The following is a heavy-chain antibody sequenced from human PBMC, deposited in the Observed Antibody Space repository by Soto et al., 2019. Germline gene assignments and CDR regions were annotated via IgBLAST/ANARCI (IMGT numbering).Heavy chain of an antibody. D-gene: IGHD3-3*01. CDR3: ARMSADVFDI. CDR2: IIVIVGTT. CDR1: GGTFTKKT. J-gene: IGHJ3*02. Sequence: QVQLLQSGADVKKPGSSVRVSCKASGGTFTKKTISWVRQAPGQGLEWMGRIIVIVGTTNYAQKFQGRVTIXXDKSTNTAYMELSSLRSEDTAVYYCARMSADVFDIWGQGTMVTVSS. V-gene: IGHV1-69*08.